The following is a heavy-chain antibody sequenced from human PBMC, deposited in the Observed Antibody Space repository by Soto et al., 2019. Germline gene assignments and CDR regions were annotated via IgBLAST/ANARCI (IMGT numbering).Heavy chain of an antibody. V-gene: IGHV3-21*01. J-gene: IGHJ5*02. CDR1: GFTFSSYS. Sequence: VGSLRLSCAASGFTFSSYSMNWVRQAPGKGLEWVSSISSSSSYIYYADSVKGRFTISRDNAKNSLYLQMNSLRAEDTAVYYCARGCGSGSYYWFDPWGQGTLVTVSS. CDR3: ARGCGSGSYYWFDP. CDR2: ISSSSSYI. D-gene: IGHD3-10*01.